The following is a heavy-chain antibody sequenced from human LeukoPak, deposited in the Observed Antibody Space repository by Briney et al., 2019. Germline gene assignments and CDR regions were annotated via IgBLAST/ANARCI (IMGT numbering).Heavy chain of an antibody. CDR1: GYTFSTYY. Sequence: ASVKVSCKASGYTFSTYYVHWVRQAPGQGLEWMGMIIPSDGFTSYAQKFQGRVTMTRDTSISTAYMELSRLGSDDTAVYYCARGGLPIYYYYMDVWGKGTTVTVSS. V-gene: IGHV1-46*01. J-gene: IGHJ6*03. D-gene: IGHD4-11*01. CDR2: IIPSDGFT. CDR3: ARGGLPIYYYYMDV.